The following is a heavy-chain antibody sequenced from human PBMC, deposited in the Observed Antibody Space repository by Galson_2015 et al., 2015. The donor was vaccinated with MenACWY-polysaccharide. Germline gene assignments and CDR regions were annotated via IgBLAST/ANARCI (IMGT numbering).Heavy chain of an antibody. CDR2: ISSSASYI. CDR1: GFSFSDYN. CDR3: ARDTGESDY. J-gene: IGHJ4*02. D-gene: IGHD3-16*01. Sequence: SLRLSCAASGFSFSDYNMNWVRQAPGKGLEWVSIISSSASYIYYADSVKGRFTISRDNAKNSLYLQMNSLRAEDTAIYYCARDTGESDYWGQRTLVTVSS. V-gene: IGHV3-21*01.